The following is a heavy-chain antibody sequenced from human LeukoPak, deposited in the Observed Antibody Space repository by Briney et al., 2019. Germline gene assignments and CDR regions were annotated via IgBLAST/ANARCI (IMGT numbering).Heavy chain of an antibody. CDR2: IIPIFGTA. D-gene: IGHD4-17*01. J-gene: IGHJ4*02. CDR1: GGTFSSYA. Sequence: SVKVSCKASGGTFSSYAISWVRQAPGQGLGWMGRIIPIFGTANYAQKFQGRVTITTDESTSTAYMELSSLRSEDTAVYYRARSTVIGPDPYYFDYWGQGALVTVSS. V-gene: IGHV1-69*05. CDR3: ARSTVIGPDPYYFDY.